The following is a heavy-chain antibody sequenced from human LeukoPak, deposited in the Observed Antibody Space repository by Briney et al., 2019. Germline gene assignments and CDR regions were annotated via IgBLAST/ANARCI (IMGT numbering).Heavy chain of an antibody. Sequence: GGSLRLSCAASGFTFSSYWMSWVRQAPGKGLEWVANIKQDGSEKYYVDSVKGRFTISRDNAKNSLYLQMNSLRAEDTAVYYCARGSVGAYYYYGMDVWGQGTTVTVSS. CDR1: GFTFSSYW. J-gene: IGHJ6*02. V-gene: IGHV3-7*01. CDR3: ARGSVGAYYYYGMDV. CDR2: IKQDGSEK. D-gene: IGHD1-26*01.